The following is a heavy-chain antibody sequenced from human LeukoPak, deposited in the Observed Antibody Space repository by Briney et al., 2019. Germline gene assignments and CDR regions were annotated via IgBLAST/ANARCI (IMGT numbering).Heavy chain of an antibody. D-gene: IGHD1-26*01. J-gene: IGHJ4*02. CDR2: ISSSSRTI. CDR1: GFTFSSYS. Sequence: QTGRSLRLSCAASGFTFSSYSMNWVRQAPGKWLEWDSYISSSSRTIYYADSVKGRFTISRDNAKNSPYLQMNSLRDEDTAVYYCAREGSYGDYVGYWGQGTLVTVSS. V-gene: IGHV3-48*02. CDR3: AREGSYGDYVGY.